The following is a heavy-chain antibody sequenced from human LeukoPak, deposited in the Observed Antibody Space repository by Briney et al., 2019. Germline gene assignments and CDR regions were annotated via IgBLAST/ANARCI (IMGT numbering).Heavy chain of an antibody. V-gene: IGHV3-23*01. D-gene: IGHD6-19*01. J-gene: IGHJ4*02. CDR1: GFTFSSYA. CDR2: ISGSGGST. CDR3: FNLDGGGYPALAY. Sequence: GGSLRLSCAASGFTFSSYAMSWVRQAPGKGLEWVSSISGSGGSTNYADSVKGRFTISRDNSKNTLYLQMHSLRAEDTAVYYCFNLDGGGYPALAYWGQGTLVTVSS.